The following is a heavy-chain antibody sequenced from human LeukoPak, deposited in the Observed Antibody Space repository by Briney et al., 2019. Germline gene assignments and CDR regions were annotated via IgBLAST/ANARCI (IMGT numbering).Heavy chain of an antibody. J-gene: IGHJ6*03. CDR3: ARVGRSRGSLPNTNYYMDV. V-gene: IGHV1-69*05. D-gene: IGHD1-26*01. CDR1: GDIFNSYS. CDR2: IIPMFGST. Sequence: SVTVSSTASGDIFNSYSISWVRQAPRQGLEWMGVIIPMFGSTNYAQKFKGRVTITTDHSTSTAYMELSSLSSEDTAVYYCARVGRSRGSLPNTNYYMDVWGKGTTVTVSS.